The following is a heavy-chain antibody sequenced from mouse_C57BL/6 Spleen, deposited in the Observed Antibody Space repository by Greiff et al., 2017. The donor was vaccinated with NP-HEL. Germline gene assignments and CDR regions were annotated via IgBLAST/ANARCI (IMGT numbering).Heavy chain of an antibody. J-gene: IGHJ3*01. V-gene: IGHV1-55*01. D-gene: IGHD3-2*02. CDR3: ARSVADQALFAY. CDR1: GYTFTSYW. CDR2: IYPGSGST. Sequence: QVQLQQPGAELVKPGASVKMSCKASGYTFTSYWITWVKQRPGQGLEWIGDIYPGSGSTNYNEKFKSKATLTVDTSSSAAYMQPSSLTSADSAVYYCARSVADQALFAYWGQGTLVTVSA.